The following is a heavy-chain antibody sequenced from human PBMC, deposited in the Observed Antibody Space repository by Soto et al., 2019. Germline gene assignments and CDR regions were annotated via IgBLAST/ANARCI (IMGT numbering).Heavy chain of an antibody. Sequence: SETLSLTCTVSGGSISSNYWSWIRQPPGKGLEWIGYIYYSGSTNYNPSLKSRVTISVDTSKNQFSLKLSSVTAADTAVYYCARGGCSGGSCYSGNYWYFDLWGRGTLVTVSS. J-gene: IGHJ2*01. CDR1: GGSISSNY. D-gene: IGHD2-15*01. CDR3: ARGGCSGGSCYSGNYWYFDL. CDR2: IYYSGST. V-gene: IGHV4-59*01.